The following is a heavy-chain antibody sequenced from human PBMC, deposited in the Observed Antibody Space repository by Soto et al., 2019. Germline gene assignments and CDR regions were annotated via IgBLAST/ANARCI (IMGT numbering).Heavy chain of an antibody. J-gene: IGHJ6*03. CDR3: AIISSSWYEGYCYYLDV. CDR1: GYTFTSYG. CDR2: ISAYNGNT. V-gene: IGHV1-18*01. D-gene: IGHD6-13*01. Sequence: ASVKVSCKASGYTFTSYGISWVRQAPGQGLEWMGWISAYNGNTNYAQKLQGRVTMTTDTSTSTAYMELRSLRSDDTAVYYCAIISSSWYEGYCYYLDVWGKGTTVTVSS.